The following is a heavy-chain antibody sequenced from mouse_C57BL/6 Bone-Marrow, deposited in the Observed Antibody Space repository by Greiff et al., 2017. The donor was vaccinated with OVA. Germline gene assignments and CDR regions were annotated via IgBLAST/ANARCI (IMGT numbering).Heavy chain of an antibody. J-gene: IGHJ2*01. CDR1: GYTFTSYW. CDR2: IDPSDSYT. CDR3: AKTAQATEFDY. V-gene: IGHV1-59*01. D-gene: IGHD3-2*02. Sequence: VQLQQPGAELVRPGTSVKLSCKASGYTFTSYWMHWVKQRPGQGLEWIGVIDPSDSYTNYNQKFKGKATLTVDTSSSTAYMQLSSLTSEDSAVYYCAKTAQATEFDYWGQGTTLTVSS.